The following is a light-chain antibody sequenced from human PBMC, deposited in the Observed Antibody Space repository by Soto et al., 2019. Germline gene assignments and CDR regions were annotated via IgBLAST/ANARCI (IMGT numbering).Light chain of an antibody. CDR3: QQYGSSPPYT. V-gene: IGKV3-20*01. Sequence: EIVLTQSPGTLSLSPGERATLSCRASQSVSSSYLAWYQQKPGQAPRLLIYGASSSATGIPDRFSGSGSGTDSTLTISTPEPEDCAVYYCQQYGSSPPYTFGQGTKLEIK. CDR1: QSVSSSY. CDR2: GAS. J-gene: IGKJ2*01.